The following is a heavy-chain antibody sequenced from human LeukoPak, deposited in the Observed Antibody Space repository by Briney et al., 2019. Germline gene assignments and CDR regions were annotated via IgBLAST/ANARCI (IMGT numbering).Heavy chain of an antibody. D-gene: IGHD2-15*01. J-gene: IGHJ4*02. CDR1: GGSISSYY. Sequence: SETLSLTCTVSGGSISSYYWSWIRQPAGKGLEWIGRIYTSGSTNYNPSLKSRVTISVDTSKNQFSLKLSSVTAADTAVYYCAGGYCSGGSCYYSPFDYWGQGTLVTVSS. CDR3: AGGYCSGGSCYYSPFDY. CDR2: IYTSGST. V-gene: IGHV4-4*07.